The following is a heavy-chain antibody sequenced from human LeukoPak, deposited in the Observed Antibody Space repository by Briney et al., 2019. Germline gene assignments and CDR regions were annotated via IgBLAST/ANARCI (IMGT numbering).Heavy chain of an antibody. Sequence: SGGSLRLSCAASGFTFSSYWMHWVRHAPGKGLVWVSRINSDGSSTSYADSVKGRFTISRDNAKNTLYLQMNSLRAEDTAVYYCARIYSGYDTNDYWGQGTLVTVSS. CDR2: INSDGSST. CDR1: GFTFSSYW. V-gene: IGHV3-74*01. J-gene: IGHJ4*02. D-gene: IGHD5-12*01. CDR3: ARIYSGYDTNDY.